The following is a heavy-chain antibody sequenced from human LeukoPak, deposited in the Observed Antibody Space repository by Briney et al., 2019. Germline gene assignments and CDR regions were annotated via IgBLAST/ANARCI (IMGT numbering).Heavy chain of an antibody. CDR3: AKPHHNIVVVPAAIRY. CDR1: GFTFSSYA. D-gene: IGHD2-2*02. Sequence: GGSLRLSCAASGFTFSSYAMSWVRQAPGKGLEWVSAISGSGGSTYYADSVKGRFTISRDNSKNTLYLQMNSLRAEDTAVYYCAKPHHNIVVVPAAIRYWGQGTLVTVSS. J-gene: IGHJ4*02. CDR2: ISGSGGST. V-gene: IGHV3-23*01.